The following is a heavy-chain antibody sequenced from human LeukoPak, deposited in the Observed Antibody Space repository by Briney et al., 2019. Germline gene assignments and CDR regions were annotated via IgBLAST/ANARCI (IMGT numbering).Heavy chain of an antibody. CDR1: GGSFSGYY. Sequence: PSETLSLTCAVYGGSFSGYYWSWIRQPPGKGLEWIGEINHSGSTNYNPSLKSRVTISVDTSKNQFSLKLSSVTAADTAVYYCARGPGYCSSTSCYKGWFDPWGRGTLVTVSS. J-gene: IGHJ5*02. V-gene: IGHV4-34*01. CDR2: INHSGST. D-gene: IGHD2-2*02. CDR3: ARGPGYCSSTSCYKGWFDP.